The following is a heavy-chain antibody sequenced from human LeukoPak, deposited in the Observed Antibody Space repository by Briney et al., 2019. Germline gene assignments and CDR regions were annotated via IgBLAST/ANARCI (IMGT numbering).Heavy chain of an antibody. CDR3: ARDGGSYAPDY. J-gene: IGHJ4*02. D-gene: IGHD1-26*01. V-gene: IGHV3-11*01. Sequence: DSVKGRFTISRDNAKNSLYLQMNSLRAEDTAVYYCARDGGSYAPDYWGQGTLVTASS.